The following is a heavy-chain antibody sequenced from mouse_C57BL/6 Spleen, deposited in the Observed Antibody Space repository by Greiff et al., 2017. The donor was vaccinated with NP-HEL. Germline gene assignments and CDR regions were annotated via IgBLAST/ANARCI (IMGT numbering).Heavy chain of an antibody. V-gene: IGHV1-80*01. CDR2: IYPGDGDT. Sequence: QVQLQQSGAELVKPGASVKISCKASGYAFSSYWMNWVKQRPGKGLEWIGQIYPGDGDTNYNGKFKGKATLTADKSSSTAYMQLSSLTSEDSAVYFCAREKDYYGSRYFDYWGQGTTLTVSS. D-gene: IGHD1-1*01. CDR1: GYAFSSYW. CDR3: AREKDYYGSRYFDY. J-gene: IGHJ2*01.